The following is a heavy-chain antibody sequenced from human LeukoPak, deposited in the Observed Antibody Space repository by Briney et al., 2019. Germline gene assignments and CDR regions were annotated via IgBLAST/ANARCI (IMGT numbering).Heavy chain of an antibody. CDR1: GGSISSYY. D-gene: IGHD3-22*01. CDR3: ARDSYYDSSGYYHDNAFDI. V-gene: IGHV4-4*07. CDR2: IYTSGGT. J-gene: IGHJ3*02. Sequence: SETLSLTCTVSGGSISSYYWSWIRQPAGKGLEWIGRIYTSGGTNYNPSLKSRVTMSVDTSKNQFSLKLSSVTAADTAVYYCARDSYYDSSGYYHDNAFDIWGQGTMVTVSS.